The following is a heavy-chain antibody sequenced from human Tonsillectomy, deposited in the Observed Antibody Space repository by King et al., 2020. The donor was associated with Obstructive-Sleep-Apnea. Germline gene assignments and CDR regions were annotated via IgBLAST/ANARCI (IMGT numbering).Heavy chain of an antibody. CDR2: IKQYGSEK. V-gene: IGHV3-7*01. CDR3: AKGSYRHDY. D-gene: IGHD3-16*02. J-gene: IGHJ4*02. Sequence: VQLVESGGGLVQSGGSLRLSCAASGFTFSDYWMTWVGGYPGKGLEWVANIKQYGSEKYYGDSVKGRFTISRDNADNSLSLQMESLRAEDTAVYYCAKGSYRHDYWGQGTLVTVSS. CDR1: GFTFSDYW.